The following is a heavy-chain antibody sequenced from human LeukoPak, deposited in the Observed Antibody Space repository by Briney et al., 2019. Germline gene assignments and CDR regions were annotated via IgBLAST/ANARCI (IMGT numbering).Heavy chain of an antibody. D-gene: IGHD2-21*02. Sequence: GGSLRLSCAASGFTFSSYWMSWVRQAPGKGLEWAANIKQDGSEKYYVDSVKGRFTISRDNAKNSLYLQMNSLRAEDTAVYYCARDGVTAIDYYYYYMDVWGKGTTVTVSS. J-gene: IGHJ6*03. CDR1: GFTFSSYW. CDR2: IKQDGSEK. V-gene: IGHV3-7*01. CDR3: ARDGVTAIDYYYYYMDV.